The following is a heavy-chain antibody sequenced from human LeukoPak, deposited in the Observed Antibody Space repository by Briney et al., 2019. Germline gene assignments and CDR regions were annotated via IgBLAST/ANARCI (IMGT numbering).Heavy chain of an antibody. CDR3: ARAEDSSGWYYYFDY. J-gene: IGHJ4*02. Sequence: GGSLRLSCAASGFTVSSNYMSWVRQAPGKGLEWVSVIYSGGSTYYADSVKGRFTISRDNSKNTLYLQMNSLRAEDTAVYYCARAEDSSGWYYYFDYWGQGTLVTVSS. V-gene: IGHV3-53*01. D-gene: IGHD6-19*01. CDR2: IYSGGST. CDR1: GFTVSSNY.